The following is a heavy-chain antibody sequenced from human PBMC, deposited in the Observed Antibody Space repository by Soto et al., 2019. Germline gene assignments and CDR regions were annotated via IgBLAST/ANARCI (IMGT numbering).Heavy chain of an antibody. J-gene: IGHJ6*02. CDR2: IRSSDGRT. Sequence: PGGPLRLSCAAFGFTFSNFAMTWVRKAPGRGLEWVSAIRSSDGRTNYADSVKGRFTISRDNSKNTLYLQMNSLRAEDTAVYFCAKDYLSSAWFGYGMDVWGQGTTVTVSS. CDR1: GFTFSNFA. D-gene: IGHD3-10*01. CDR3: AKDYLSSAWFGYGMDV. V-gene: IGHV3-23*01.